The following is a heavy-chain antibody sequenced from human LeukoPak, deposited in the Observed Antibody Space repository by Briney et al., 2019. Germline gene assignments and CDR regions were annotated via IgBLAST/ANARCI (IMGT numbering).Heavy chain of an antibody. Sequence: SETLSLTCTVSGGSISSSSYYWGWIRQPPGKGLEWIGSIYYSGSTYYNPSLKSRVTISVDTSKNQFSLKLSSVTAADTAVYYCARGGGFGYFDWLSYFDYWGQGTLVTVSS. CDR1: GGSISSSSYY. CDR3: ARGGGFGYFDWLSYFDY. J-gene: IGHJ4*02. V-gene: IGHV4-39*07. CDR2: IYYSGST. D-gene: IGHD3-9*01.